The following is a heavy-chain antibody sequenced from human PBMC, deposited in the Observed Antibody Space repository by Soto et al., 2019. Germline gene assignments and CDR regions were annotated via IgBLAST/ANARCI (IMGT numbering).Heavy chain of an antibody. Sequence: SETLSLTCTVSGGSISSGGYYWSWIRQHPGKGLEWIGYIYYSGSTYYNPSLKSRVTISVDTSKNQFSLKLSSVTAADTAVYYCARGDSSGWHWYSDLWGRGTLVPVSS. CDR2: IYYSGST. CDR1: GGSISSGGYY. J-gene: IGHJ2*01. CDR3: ARGDSSGWHWYSDL. D-gene: IGHD6-19*01. V-gene: IGHV4-31*03.